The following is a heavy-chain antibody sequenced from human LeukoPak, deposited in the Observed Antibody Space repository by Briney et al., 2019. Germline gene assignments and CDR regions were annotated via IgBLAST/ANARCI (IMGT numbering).Heavy chain of an antibody. CDR3: ARIHPTLYYFDY. CDR2: IYSGGST. CDR1: GFTVSSNY. Sequence: GGSLRLSCAASGFTVSSNYMSWVRQAPGKGLEWVSLIYSGGSTYYADSVKGRFTISRDNSKNTLYLQMNSLRAEDTAVYYCARIHPTLYYFDYWGQGTLVTVSS. J-gene: IGHJ4*02. D-gene: IGHD5-18*01. V-gene: IGHV3-53*01.